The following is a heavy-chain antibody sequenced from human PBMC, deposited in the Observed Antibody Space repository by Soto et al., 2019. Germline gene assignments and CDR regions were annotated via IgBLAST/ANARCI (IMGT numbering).Heavy chain of an antibody. V-gene: IGHV1-8*01. J-gene: IGHJ6*02. CDR3: ARGPKKNLLRFLEWAAVGMDV. CDR2: MNPNSGNT. D-gene: IGHD3-3*01. Sequence: ASVKVSCKASGYTFTSYDINWVRQATGQGLEWMGWMNPNSGNTGYAQKFQGRVTMTRNTSISTAYMELSSLRSEDTAVYYCARGPKKNLLRFLEWAAVGMDVWGQGTTVPVSS. CDR1: GYTFTSYD.